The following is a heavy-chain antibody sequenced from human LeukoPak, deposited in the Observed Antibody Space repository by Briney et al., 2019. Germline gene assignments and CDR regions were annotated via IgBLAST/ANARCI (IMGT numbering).Heavy chain of an antibody. CDR2: INHSGNT. CDR3: ARGPIYCSGGSGPNLRKGMDV. J-gene: IGHJ6*04. D-gene: IGHD2-15*01. V-gene: IGHV4-34*01. CDR1: GGSFSGYY. Sequence: PSETLSLTCADHGGSFSGYYWSWIRQPPGKGLEWIGEINHSGNTNYNPSLKSRVTISVDTSKNQFSLKLSSVTAADTAVYYCARGPIYCSGGSGPNLRKGMDVWGKGTTVTVSS.